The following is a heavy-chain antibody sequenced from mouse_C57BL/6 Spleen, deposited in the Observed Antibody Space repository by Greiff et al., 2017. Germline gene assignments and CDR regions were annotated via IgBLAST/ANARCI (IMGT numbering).Heavy chain of an antibody. J-gene: IGHJ4*01. V-gene: IGHV2-2*01. CDR1: GFSLTSYG. CDR3: ARNWDYGSSYGYAMNY. CDR2: LWSGGST. Sequence: QVQLKESGPGLVQPSQRLSITCTVSGFSLTSYGVHWVRQSPGKGLEWLGVLWSGGSTDYNAAFISRLSISKDNSKSQVFFKMNSLQADDTAIYYCARNWDYGSSYGYAMNYWGQGTSVTVSS. D-gene: IGHD1-1*01.